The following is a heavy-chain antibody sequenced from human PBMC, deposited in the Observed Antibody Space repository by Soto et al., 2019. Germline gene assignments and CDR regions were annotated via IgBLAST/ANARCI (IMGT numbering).Heavy chain of an antibody. CDR3: AKERIFNRGDYYYGMDV. Sequence: PGGSLRLSCAASGFTFSSYGMHWVRQAPGKGLEWVAVISYDGSNKYYADSVKGRFTISRDNSKNTLYLQMNSLRAEDTAVYYCAKERIFNRGDYYYGMDVWGQGTTVTVSS. CDR2: ISYDGSNK. D-gene: IGHD3-10*01. CDR1: GFTFSSYG. J-gene: IGHJ6*02. V-gene: IGHV3-30*18.